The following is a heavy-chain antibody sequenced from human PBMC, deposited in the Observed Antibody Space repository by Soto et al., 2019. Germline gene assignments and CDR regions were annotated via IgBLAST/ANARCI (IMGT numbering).Heavy chain of an antibody. D-gene: IGHD5-18*01. CDR3: ASGDTAMPEYYYGMDV. CDR1: RGTFSSYA. CDR2: IISIFGTA. J-gene: IGHJ6*02. V-gene: IGHV1-69*12. Sequence: QVQLVQSGAEVKKPGSSVKVSCKASRGTFSSYAISWVRPAPGQGLEWMGGIISIFGTANYAQKFQGRVTITADESTTTAYMELSSLRSEDTAVYYCASGDTAMPEYYYGMDVWGQGTTVTVS.